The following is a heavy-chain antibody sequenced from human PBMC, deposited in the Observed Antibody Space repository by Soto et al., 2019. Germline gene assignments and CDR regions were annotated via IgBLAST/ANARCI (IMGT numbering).Heavy chain of an antibody. CDR1: GYTFTSYG. CDR2: ISAYNGNT. J-gene: IGHJ4*02. CDR3: ARDLGAQIVDY. D-gene: IGHD1-26*01. V-gene: IGHV1-18*01. Sequence: QVQLVQSGAEVKKPGASVKVSCKASGYTFTSYGISWVRQAPGQGLEWMGWISAYNGNTKYAQKLQGRGTMATDTSKSTSYMELRSQRSDDTAVYYWARDLGAQIVDYWGQGTLVTVSS.